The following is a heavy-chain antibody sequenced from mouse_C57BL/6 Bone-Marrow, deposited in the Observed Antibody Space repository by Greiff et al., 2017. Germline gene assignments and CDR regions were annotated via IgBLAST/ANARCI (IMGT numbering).Heavy chain of an antibody. J-gene: IGHJ2*01. V-gene: IGHV14-2*01. Sequence: DVKLQESGAELVKPGASVKLSCTASGFNIKDYYIHWVKQRTEQGLEWIGRIDPEDGDTKYAPKFQDKATITADTSSNTAYLQLSSLTSEDTAVYYGTRSLSYYGTNYWGQGTTLTVSS. CDR3: TRSLSYYGTNY. CDR1: GFNIKDYY. CDR2: IDPEDGDT. D-gene: IGHD1-1*01.